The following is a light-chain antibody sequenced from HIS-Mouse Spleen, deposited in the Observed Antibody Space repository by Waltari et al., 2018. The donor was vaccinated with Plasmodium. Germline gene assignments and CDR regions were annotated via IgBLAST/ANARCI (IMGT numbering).Light chain of an antibody. CDR1: SSDVVGYHY. CDR3: CSYAGSYTVV. J-gene: IGLJ2*01. V-gene: IGLV2-11*01. CDR2: DVS. Sequence: QSALTQPRSVSGSPGQSVTISCTGTSSDVVGYHYVSWYQQHPGKAPKLMIYDVSKRPSGVPDRFSGSKSGNTASLTISGLQAEDEADYYCCSYAGSYTVVFGGGTKLTVL.